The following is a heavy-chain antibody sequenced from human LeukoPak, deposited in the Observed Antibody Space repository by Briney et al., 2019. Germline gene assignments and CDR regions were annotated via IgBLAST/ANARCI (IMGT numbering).Heavy chain of an antibody. Sequence: TSETLSLTCAVSGGSISSTNWWSWVRQPPGKGLEWIGEIYHSGSTNYNPSLKSRVTISVDKSENQFSLKLSSVTAADTAVYYCARIQVGSTSFVIWGQGTMVTVSS. J-gene: IGHJ3*02. CDR1: GGSISSTNW. D-gene: IGHD1-26*01. V-gene: IGHV4-4*02. CDR2: IYHSGST. CDR3: ARIQVGSTSFVI.